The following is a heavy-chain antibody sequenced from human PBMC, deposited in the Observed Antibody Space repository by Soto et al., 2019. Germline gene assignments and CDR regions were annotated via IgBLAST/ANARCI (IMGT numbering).Heavy chain of an antibody. Sequence: SETLSLTCTVSGGSISSYYWSWIRQPPGKGLEWIGYIYYSGSTNYNPSLKSRVTISVDTSKNQFSLKLSSVTAADTAVYYCARRRTYSNYGPIDYWGQGTLVTVSS. V-gene: IGHV4-59*08. D-gene: IGHD4-4*01. CDR3: ARRRTYSNYGPIDY. J-gene: IGHJ4*02. CDR2: IYYSGST. CDR1: GGSISSYY.